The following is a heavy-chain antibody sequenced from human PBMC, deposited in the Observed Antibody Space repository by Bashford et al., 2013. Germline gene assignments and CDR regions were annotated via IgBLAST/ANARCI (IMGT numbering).Heavy chain of an antibody. J-gene: IGHJ4*02. V-gene: IGHV4-39*07. CDR2: IYTSGST. CDR3: ARDISIAVAGPIFDY. D-gene: IGHD6-19*01. CDR1: GGSIRSTSYY. Sequence: SETLSLTCTVSGGSIRSTSYYWGWIRQPPGKGLEWIGRIYTSGSTNYNPSLKSRVTMSVDTSKNQFSLKLSSVTAADTAVYYCARDISIAVAGPIFDYWGQGTLVTVSS.